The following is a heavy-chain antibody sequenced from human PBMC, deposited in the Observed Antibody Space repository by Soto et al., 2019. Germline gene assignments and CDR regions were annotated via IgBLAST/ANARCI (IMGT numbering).Heavy chain of an antibody. D-gene: IGHD2-2*01. CDR1: GYTFSNYG. Sequence: QVQLVQSGGEVKRPGASVKVSCKTSGYTFSNYGITWVRQAPGQPLEWLGWISLYSDGTNYAQKFKGRVSMTTDTSTTTAYMELRSLRSDDTAVYYWARVVPGAEAWFGPWGQGTLVTVSS. CDR2: ISLYSDGT. CDR3: ARVVPGAEAWFGP. J-gene: IGHJ5*02. V-gene: IGHV1-18*01.